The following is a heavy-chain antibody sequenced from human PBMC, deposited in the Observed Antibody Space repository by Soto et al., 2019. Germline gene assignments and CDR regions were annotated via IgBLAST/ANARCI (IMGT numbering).Heavy chain of an antibody. CDR3: AIGLVTMVLGIIIDYYYYCMHV. D-gene: IGHD3-10*01. Sequence: SETLSLTCAGYGGSFSGYYRSWIRQPPGKRLEWIGEINHSGSTNYNPSLKSRVTISVDTSKNQFSLKLSSVTAADTAVYYCAIGLVTMVLGIIIDYYYYCMHVLGQGTTVTV. V-gene: IGHV4-34*01. J-gene: IGHJ6*02. CDR2: INHSGST. CDR1: GGSFSGYY.